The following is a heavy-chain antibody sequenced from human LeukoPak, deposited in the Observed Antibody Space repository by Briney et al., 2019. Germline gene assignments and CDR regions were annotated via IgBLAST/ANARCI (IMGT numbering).Heavy chain of an antibody. J-gene: IGHJ4*02. CDR2: ISNDGSNK. Sequence: GGSLRLSCAASGFTFSSSGMHWVRQAPGKGLEWLAVISNDGSNKYYADSVKGRFTISRDNPKNTLYLEMNSLRAEDTAVYYCVKGGYSSGWYLDYGGQGTLVTVSS. V-gene: IGHV3-30*18. D-gene: IGHD6-19*01. CDR3: VKGGYSSGWYLDY. CDR1: GFTFSSSG.